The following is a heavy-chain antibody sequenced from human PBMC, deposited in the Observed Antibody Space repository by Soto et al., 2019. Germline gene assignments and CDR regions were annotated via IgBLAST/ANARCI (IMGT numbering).Heavy chain of an antibody. J-gene: IGHJ5*02. D-gene: IGHD5-12*01. Sequence: VVSLRLSSEPSGFTFSTYAMTWVRQAPGKGLEWVSSISGRGGTTSYAESVKGRFTLSRDTSKNTLYLQMNSLRAEDTAVYYCAKDRRGYSGYDVGDWFDP. CDR1: GFTFSTYA. V-gene: IGHV3-23*01. CDR3: AKDRRGYSGYDVGDWFDP. CDR2: ISGRGGTT.